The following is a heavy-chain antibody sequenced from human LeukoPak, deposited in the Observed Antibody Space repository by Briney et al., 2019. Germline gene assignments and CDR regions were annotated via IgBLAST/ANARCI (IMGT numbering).Heavy chain of an antibody. D-gene: IGHD4-23*01. Sequence: GGSLRLSCAASGFTFSNYAMSWARQAPGKGLEWVSAISGSGGSTYYADSVEGRFTISRDNSKNTLYLQMNSLTAEDTAVYYCARDPYSSNSRPYYFDYWGQGTLVTVSS. V-gene: IGHV3-23*01. CDR2: ISGSGGST. CDR1: GFTFSNYA. J-gene: IGHJ4*02. CDR3: ARDPYSSNSRPYYFDY.